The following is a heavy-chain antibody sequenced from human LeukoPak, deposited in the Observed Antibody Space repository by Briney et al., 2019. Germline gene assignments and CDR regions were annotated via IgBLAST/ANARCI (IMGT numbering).Heavy chain of an antibody. CDR2: INHSGST. CDR3: ARGPLRLWHSSSWYWFDP. D-gene: IGHD6-13*01. J-gene: IGHJ5*02. CDR1: GGSISSYY. Sequence: PSETLSLTCTVSGGSISSYYWSWIRQPPGKGLEWIGEINHSGSTNYNPSLKSRVTISVDTSKNQFSLKLSSVTAADTAVYYCARGPLRLWHSSSWYWFDPWGQGTLVTVSS. V-gene: IGHV4-34*01.